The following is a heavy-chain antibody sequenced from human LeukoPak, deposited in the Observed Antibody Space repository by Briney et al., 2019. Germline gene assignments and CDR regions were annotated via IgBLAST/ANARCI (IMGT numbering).Heavy chain of an antibody. CDR2: ISAYNGNT. D-gene: IGHD4-23*01. Sequence: ASVKVSCKASGYTFTSYGISWVRQAPGQGLEWMGWISAYNGNTNYAQKFQGRVTITADKSTSTAYMELSSLRSEDTAVYYCARELGNLYYYYGMDVWGQGTTVTVSS. CDR3: ARELGNLYYYYGMDV. CDR1: GYTFTSYG. V-gene: IGHV1-18*01. J-gene: IGHJ6*02.